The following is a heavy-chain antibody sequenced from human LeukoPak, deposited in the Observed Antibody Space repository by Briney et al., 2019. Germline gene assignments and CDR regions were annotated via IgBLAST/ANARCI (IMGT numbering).Heavy chain of an antibody. CDR2: INHSGST. J-gene: IGHJ4*02. Sequence: PSETLSLTCTVSGGSISSSSYYWSWIRQPPGKGLEWIGEINHSGSTNYNPSLKSRVTISVDTSKNQFSLKLSSVTAADTAVYYCARLGYSYGSNYWGQGTLVTVSS. CDR3: ARLGYSYGSNY. D-gene: IGHD5-18*01. V-gene: IGHV4-39*07. CDR1: GGSISSSSYY.